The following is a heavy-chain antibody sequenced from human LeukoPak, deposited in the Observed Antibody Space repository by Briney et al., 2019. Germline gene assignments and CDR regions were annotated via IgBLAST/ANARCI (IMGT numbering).Heavy chain of an antibody. Sequence: GGSLRLSCAASGFTFGNYWMHWVRQAPGKWLVWVSRINGDGSSTNYADSVKGRFTISRDNSKNTLYLQMSSLRAEDTAVYYCAKGARGGSYTFYYFDYWGQGTLVTVSS. V-gene: IGHV3-74*01. D-gene: IGHD3-16*01. CDR2: INGDGSST. CDR3: AKGARGGSYTFYYFDY. CDR1: GFTFGNYW. J-gene: IGHJ4*02.